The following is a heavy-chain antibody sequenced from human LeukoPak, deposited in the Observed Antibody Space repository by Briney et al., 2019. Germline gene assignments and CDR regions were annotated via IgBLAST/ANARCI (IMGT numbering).Heavy chain of an antibody. D-gene: IGHD1-14*01. CDR2: IYYSGST. CDR1: GGSISSSSYY. V-gene: IGHV4-39*07. CDR3: ARDVDPEHLWFDP. Sequence: PSETLSLTCTVSGGSISSSSYYWGWIRQPPGKGLEWIGSIYYSGSTYYNPSLKSRVTISVDTSKNQFSLKLSSVTAADTAVYYCARDVDPEHLWFDPWGQGTLVTVSS. J-gene: IGHJ5*02.